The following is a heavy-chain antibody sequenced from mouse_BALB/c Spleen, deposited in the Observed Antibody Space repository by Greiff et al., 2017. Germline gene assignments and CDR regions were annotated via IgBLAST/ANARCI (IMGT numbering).Heavy chain of an antibody. CDR3: ARGPDGYYAMDY. J-gene: IGHJ4*01. CDR2: ISYDGSN. D-gene: IGHD2-3*01. Sequence: VQLQQSGPGLVKPSQSLSLTCSVTGYSITSGYYWNWIRQFPGNKLEWMGYISYDGSNNYNPSLKNRISITRDTSKNQFFLKLNSVTTEDTATYYCARGPDGYYAMDYWGQGTSVTVSS. V-gene: IGHV3-6*02. CDR1: GYSITSGYY.